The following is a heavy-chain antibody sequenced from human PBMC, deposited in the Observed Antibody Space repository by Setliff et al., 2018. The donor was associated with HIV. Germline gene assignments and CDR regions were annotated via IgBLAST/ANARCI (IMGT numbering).Heavy chain of an antibody. Sequence: PSETLSLTCAVYGGPFSDYYWTWIRQAPGKGLEWIGDTSHNGEATYNVSLKSRVTISVDTSKNQFSLKLSSVTAADTAVYYCARVGSDSSGYGFDYWGQGTLVTVSS. J-gene: IGHJ4*02. V-gene: IGHV4-34*01. CDR1: GGPFSDYY. CDR3: ARVGSDSSGYGFDY. D-gene: IGHD3-22*01. CDR2: TSHNGEA.